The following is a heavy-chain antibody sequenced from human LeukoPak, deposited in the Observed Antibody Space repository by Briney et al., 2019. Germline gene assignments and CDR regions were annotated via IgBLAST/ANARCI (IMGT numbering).Heavy chain of an antibody. CDR3: TRKRGYLNSYFDY. CDR2: IRSKAYGGTT. Sequence: GGSLRLSCAASGFTFSTYAMSWVRQAPGKGLEWVGFIRSKAYGGTTEYAASVKGRFTISRDDSKSIAYLQMNSLKTEDTAVYYCTRKRGYLNSYFDYWGQGTLVTVSS. J-gene: IGHJ4*02. CDR1: GFTFSTYA. V-gene: IGHV3-49*04. D-gene: IGHD2-2*01.